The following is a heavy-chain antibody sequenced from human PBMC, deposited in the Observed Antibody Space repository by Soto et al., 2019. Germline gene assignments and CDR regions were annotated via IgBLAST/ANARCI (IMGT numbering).Heavy chain of an antibody. CDR3: ARDGSDSYGLDV. CDR2: LYNSGNT. CDR1: GGSVSSYY. Sequence: SETLSLTCTVSGGSVSSYYWSWVRQPAGKGLEWIGRLYNSGNTNYNPSLKSRVIMSAEASKNQFSLKLSSVTAADTAVYYCARDGSDSYGLDVWGQGTTVTVSS. J-gene: IGHJ6*02. D-gene: IGHD6-25*01. V-gene: IGHV4-4*07.